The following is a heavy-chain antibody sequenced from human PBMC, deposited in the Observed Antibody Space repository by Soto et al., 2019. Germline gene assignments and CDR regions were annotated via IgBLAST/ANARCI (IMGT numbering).Heavy chain of an antibody. D-gene: IGHD3-10*01. CDR2: ISSSSSTI. Sequence: EVQLVESGGGLVQPGGSLRLSCAASGFTFSSYSMNWVRQAPGKGLEWVSYISSSSSTIYYADSVTGRFTISRDNAKNSLYLQMNSLRDEDTAVYYCAREGTRGGFLNWFDPWGQGTLVTVSS. V-gene: IGHV3-48*02. CDR1: GFTFSSYS. J-gene: IGHJ5*02. CDR3: AREGTRGGFLNWFDP.